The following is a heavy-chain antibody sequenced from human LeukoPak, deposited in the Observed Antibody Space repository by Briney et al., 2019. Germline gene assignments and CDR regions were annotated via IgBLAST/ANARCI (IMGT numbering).Heavy chain of an antibody. J-gene: IGHJ4*02. CDR2: INGSGGST. D-gene: IGHD2-15*01. CDR1: GFTFSGYA. V-gene: IGHV3-23*01. Sequence: GGSLRLSCAASGFTFSGYAMSWVRQAPGKGLKWVSAINGSGGSTYYADSVKRRSTISRNNSKNMLHLQMDSLRAEDTAVYYCAKLTHVVVAAARYDYWGQGTLVTVSS. CDR3: AKLTHVVVAAARYDY.